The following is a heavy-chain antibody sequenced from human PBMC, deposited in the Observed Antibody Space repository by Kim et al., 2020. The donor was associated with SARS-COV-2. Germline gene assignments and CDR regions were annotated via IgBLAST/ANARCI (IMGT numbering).Heavy chain of an antibody. CDR3: AKAPNYYDSSGYYSFPDY. CDR2: ISWDGGST. V-gene: IGHV3-43*01. D-gene: IGHD3-22*01. J-gene: IGHJ4*02. CDR1: GFTFDDYT. Sequence: GGSLRLSCAASGFTFDDYTMHWVRQAPGKGLEWVSLISWDGGSTYYADSVKGRFTISRDNSKNSLYLQMNSLRTEDTALYYCAKAPNYYDSSGYYSFPDYWGQGTLVTVSS.